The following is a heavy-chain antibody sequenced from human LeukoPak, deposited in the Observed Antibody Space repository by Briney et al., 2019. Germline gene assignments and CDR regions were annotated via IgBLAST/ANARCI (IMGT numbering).Heavy chain of an antibody. D-gene: IGHD5-24*01. CDR2: ISGSGSGGST. CDR3: AKSGYNRFDY. V-gene: IGHV3-23*01. J-gene: IGHJ4*02. CDR1: GFTFSSSA. Sequence: GSLRLSCAASGFTFSSSAMSWVRQAPGKGLEWVSSISGSGSGGSTYYADSVKGRFTISRDNSKNTLYLQMNSLIAEDTAVYYCAKSGYNRFDYWGQGARVTVSS.